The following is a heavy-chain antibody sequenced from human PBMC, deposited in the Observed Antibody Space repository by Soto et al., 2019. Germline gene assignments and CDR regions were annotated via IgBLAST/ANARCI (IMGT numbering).Heavy chain of an antibody. J-gene: IGHJ4*02. CDR3: ARDSPYSGSYTYYFDY. Sequence: EVQLVESGGGLVQPGGSLRLSCAASGFTFSSYSMNWVRQAPGKGLEWVSYISSSSSTIYYADSVKGRFTISRDNAKNSLYLQRNSLRAEDTAVYYCARDSPYSGSYTYYFDYWGQGTLVTVSS. CDR1: GFTFSSYS. V-gene: IGHV3-48*01. D-gene: IGHD1-26*01. CDR2: ISSSSSTI.